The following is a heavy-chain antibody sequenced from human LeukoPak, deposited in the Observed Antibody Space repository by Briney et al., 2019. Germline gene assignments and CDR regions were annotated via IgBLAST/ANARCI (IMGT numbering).Heavy chain of an antibody. D-gene: IGHD6-19*01. CDR3: ARDRKRYSSGWEANDY. CDR1: GFTFSSYS. CDR2: ISSSSNYI. J-gene: IGHJ4*02. Sequence: PGGSLRLSCAASGFTFSSYSMNWVRQAPGKGLEWVSSISSSSNYIYYADSVKGRFTISRDNAKNSLYLQMNSLRAEDSAVYYCARDRKRYSSGWEANDYWGQGTLVTVSS. V-gene: IGHV3-21*01.